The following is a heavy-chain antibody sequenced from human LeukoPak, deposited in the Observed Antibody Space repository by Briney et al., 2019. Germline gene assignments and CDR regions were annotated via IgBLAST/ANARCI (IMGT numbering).Heavy chain of an antibody. Sequence: PGGSLRLSCAASAFTFSNYAMSWVRQAPGKGLEWVSVISASGDTKYYKDSVKGRFTISRDESKNTLYLQMNSLRADDTAVYYCARTVDTVATADAFDIWGQGTMVTVSS. CDR1: AFTFSNYA. CDR2: ISASGDTK. D-gene: IGHD5-12*01. CDR3: ARTVDTVATADAFDI. J-gene: IGHJ3*02. V-gene: IGHV3-23*01.